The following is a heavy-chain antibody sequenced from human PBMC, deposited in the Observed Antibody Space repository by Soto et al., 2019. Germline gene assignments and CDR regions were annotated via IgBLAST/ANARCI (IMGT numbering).Heavy chain of an antibody. CDR1: GYTFLKYG. Sequence: QVQLVQSGPEVKKPGASVKVACKASGYTFLKYGINWVRQAPGQGLEWMGGIQTDNDHASFAQKFEGRVTMTTDTSTRTVYMELRDLSSDDTAVYYCAKDLGSGDRFAYWGQGTPVTVSS. D-gene: IGHD7-27*01. CDR3: AKDLGSGDRFAY. J-gene: IGHJ4*02. V-gene: IGHV1-18*01. CDR2: IQTDNDHA.